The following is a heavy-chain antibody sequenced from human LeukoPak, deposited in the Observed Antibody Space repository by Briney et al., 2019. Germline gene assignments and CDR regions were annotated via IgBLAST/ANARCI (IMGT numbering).Heavy chain of an antibody. J-gene: IGHJ4*02. CDR1: GFTFRDYT. CDR3: AREVLIVVEPAANTVDY. D-gene: IGHD2-15*01. CDR2: IDKSGTYI. Sequence: GGSLRLSCAASGFTFRDYTMNWVRQAPGKGLEWVSAIDKSGTYIKYADSVKGRFTVSRDNAKNSVFLQMNSLRVEDAAVYFCAREVLIVVEPAANTVDYWGQGTRVTVSS. V-gene: IGHV3-21*01.